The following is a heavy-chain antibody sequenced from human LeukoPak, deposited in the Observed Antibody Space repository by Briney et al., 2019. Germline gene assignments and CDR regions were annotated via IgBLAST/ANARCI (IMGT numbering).Heavy chain of an antibody. CDR2: ISGSGSST. V-gene: IGHV3-23*01. D-gene: IGHD6-13*01. CDR3: AKDRGSSWYHPFDY. J-gene: IGHJ4*02. CDR1: GLTLSNVW. Sequence: GGSLRLSCAVSGLTLSNVWMNWVRQAPGKGLEWVSAISGSGSSTYYADSVKGRFTISRDNSKNTLYLQMNNLRAEDTAVYYCAKDRGSSWYHPFDYWGQGTLVTVSS.